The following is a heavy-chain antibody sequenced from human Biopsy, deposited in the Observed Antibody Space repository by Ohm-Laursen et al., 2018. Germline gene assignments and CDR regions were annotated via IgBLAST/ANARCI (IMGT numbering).Heavy chain of an antibody. CDR1: GASITKNY. CDR2: INHSGRT. Sequence: SDTLSLTCIVSGASITKNYWSWIRQTPGKGLEWIGEINHSGRTNYNPSLKSRVTISVDTSKNQFSLKVRSVTAADTAVYYCVRGVDYYDPYHYYALDVWGQGTAVTVSS. D-gene: IGHD3-22*01. CDR3: VRGVDYYDPYHYYALDV. J-gene: IGHJ6*02. V-gene: IGHV4-34*01.